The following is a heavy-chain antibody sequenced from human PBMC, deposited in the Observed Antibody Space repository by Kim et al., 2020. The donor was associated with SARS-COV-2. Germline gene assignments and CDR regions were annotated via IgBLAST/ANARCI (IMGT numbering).Heavy chain of an antibody. D-gene: IGHD2-15*01. J-gene: IGHJ2*01. CDR3: TTDRLGDCSGGSCYEWGLPLYWYFDL. Sequence: GGSLRLSCAASGFTFSNAWMSWVRQAPGKGLEWVGRIKSKTDGGTTDYAAPVKGRFTISRDDSKNTLYLQMNSLKTEDTAVYYCTTDRLGDCSGGSCYEWGLPLYWYFDLWGRGTLVTVSS. V-gene: IGHV3-15*01. CDR1: GFTFSNAW. CDR2: IKSKTDGGTT.